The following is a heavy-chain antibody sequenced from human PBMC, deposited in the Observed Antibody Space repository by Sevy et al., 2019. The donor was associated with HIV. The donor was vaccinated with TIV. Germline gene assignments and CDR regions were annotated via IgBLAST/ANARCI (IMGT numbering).Heavy chain of an antibody. CDR2: IYFTGNT. CDR3: ARDSTTRPRVLDY. J-gene: IGHJ4*02. V-gene: IGHV4-59*01. Sequence: SETLSLTCSVSGGSISSYFWTWVRQSPGKGLEWIGNIYFTGNTDYGPFLKSRVTLSLDTSKSQFSLTLKSVTAADTAIYFCARDSTTRPRVLDYWGQGTLVTVSS. CDR1: GGSISSYF. D-gene: IGHD1-1*01.